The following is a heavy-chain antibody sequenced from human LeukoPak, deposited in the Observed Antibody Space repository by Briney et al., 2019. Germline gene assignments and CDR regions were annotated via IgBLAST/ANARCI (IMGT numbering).Heavy chain of an antibody. CDR2: IASDRSST. CDR3: ARGRPHGNDY. V-gene: IGHV3-74*01. J-gene: IGHJ4*02. D-gene: IGHD4-23*01. Sequence: GSLSLSCAASGFTFSSYWMNWVRQAPGKGLVWVSRIASDRSSTTYADSVKGRFSISRDNAKNTLYLQMNSLRVEDTAVYYCARGRPHGNDYWGQGTLVTVFS. CDR1: GFTFSSYW.